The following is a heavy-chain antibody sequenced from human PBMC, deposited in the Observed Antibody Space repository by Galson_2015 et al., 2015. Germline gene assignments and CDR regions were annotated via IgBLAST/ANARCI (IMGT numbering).Heavy chain of an antibody. D-gene: IGHD2/OR15-2a*01. Sequence: SLRLSCAASGFTFSRYNMNWVRQAPGKGLEWVSSISSSGSDVYYADSVKGRFTISRDNAKNSLYLQMNSLRAEDTALYFCARNLWGSTTSFYAVDSWGQGTLVTVSS. CDR2: ISSSGSDV. V-gene: IGHV3-21*01. J-gene: IGHJ4*02. CDR1: GFTFSRYN. CDR3: ARNLWGSTTSFYAVDS.